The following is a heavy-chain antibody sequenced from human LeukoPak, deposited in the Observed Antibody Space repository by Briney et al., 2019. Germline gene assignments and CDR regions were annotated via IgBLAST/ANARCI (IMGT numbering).Heavy chain of an antibody. D-gene: IGHD3-10*01. J-gene: IGHJ4*02. Sequence: SETLSLTCAVYGGSFSGYYWSWIRQPPGKGLEWIGEINHSGSTNYNPSLKSRVTISVDTSKNQFSLKLSSVTAADTAVYYCARRSGGRFDYWGQGTLVTVSS. CDR2: INHSGST. CDR3: ARRSGGRFDY. V-gene: IGHV4-34*01. CDR1: GGSFSGYY.